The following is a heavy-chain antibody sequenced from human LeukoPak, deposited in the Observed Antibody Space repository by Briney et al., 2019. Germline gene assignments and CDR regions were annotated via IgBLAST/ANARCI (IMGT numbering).Heavy chain of an antibody. D-gene: IGHD3-22*01. CDR2: ISGSGGTT. J-gene: IGHJ1*01. V-gene: IGHV3-23*01. CDR1: GFIFSSYG. Sequence: PGGSLRLSCAASGFIFSSYGMSWSRQAPGKGLEWVSTISGSGGTTYYADSVKGRFTISRDNSKNTLYLQMNSLRAEDTGVYYCAKVSDFDYDGYFHHWGQGTLVTVS. CDR3: AKVSDFDYDGYFHH.